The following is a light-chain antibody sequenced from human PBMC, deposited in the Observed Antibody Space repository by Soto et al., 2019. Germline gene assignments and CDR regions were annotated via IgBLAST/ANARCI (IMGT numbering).Light chain of an antibody. CDR3: QHYDHLPIT. CDR1: QSISSY. CDR2: DAS. V-gene: IGKV1-33*01. J-gene: IGKJ5*01. Sequence: IWITQYPSLLSASTGDRVTISCRASQSISSYLNWYQQKPGKAPRLLLYDASSLETGVPSRFSGSGSGTDFTFTISSLQPEDIATYYCQHYDHLPITFGQGTRLEI.